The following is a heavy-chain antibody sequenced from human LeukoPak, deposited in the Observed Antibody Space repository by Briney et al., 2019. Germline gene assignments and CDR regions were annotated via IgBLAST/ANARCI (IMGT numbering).Heavy chain of an antibody. CDR2: ISHDGTVK. CDR1: GFTFRNYG. D-gene: IGHD3-22*01. J-gene: IGHJ4*02. Sequence: PGGSLRLSCAASGFTFRNYGMKWVRQAPGKGLEWVAVISHDGTVKYYADSVKGRFTISRDNSKNTLYLQMSSLRVEDTAIYYCVYYDSTGYYYGRLRFWGQGTLVTVSS. CDR3: VYYDSTGYYYGRLRF. V-gene: IGHV3-30*03.